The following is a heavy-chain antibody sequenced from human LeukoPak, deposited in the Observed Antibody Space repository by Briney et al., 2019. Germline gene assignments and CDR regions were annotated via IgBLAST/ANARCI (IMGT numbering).Heavy chain of an antibody. Sequence: SETLSLTCTVSGGSISNHYWSWIRQSPGKGLEWIGYIYYRGNTNYNPSLRSRVTISVDTSKNQFSLKLSSLTAADTAVYFCAREKPYYNSRSSYFDFWGQGTLVTVSS. CDR1: GGSISNHY. V-gene: IGHV4-59*11. CDR2: IYYRGNT. CDR3: AREKPYYNSRSSYFDF. D-gene: IGHD1-26*01. J-gene: IGHJ4*02.